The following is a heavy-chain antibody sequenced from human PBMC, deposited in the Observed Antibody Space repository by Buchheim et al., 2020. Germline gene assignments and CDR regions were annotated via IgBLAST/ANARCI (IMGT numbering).Heavy chain of an antibody. CDR2: INAGNGNT. V-gene: IGHV1-3*01. Sequence: QVQLVQSGAEVKKPGASVKVSCKASGYTFTSYAMHWVRQAPGQRLELMGWINAGNGNTKSSLKFQGRVTITRDTSASTAYMELSSLRSEDTAVYYCARTTVTIRHYYYGMDVWGQGTT. D-gene: IGHD4-11*01. J-gene: IGHJ6*02. CDR1: GYTFTSYA. CDR3: ARTTVTIRHYYYGMDV.